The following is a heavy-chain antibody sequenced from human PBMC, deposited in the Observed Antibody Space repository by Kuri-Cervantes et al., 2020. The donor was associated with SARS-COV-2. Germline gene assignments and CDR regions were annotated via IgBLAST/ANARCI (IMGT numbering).Heavy chain of an antibody. CDR2: IYCTGST. V-gene: IGHV4-61*01. D-gene: IGHD3-3*01. Sequence: SETLSLTCTVSGGSASSGTYYWSWIRQPPGKGLEYIGYIYCTGSTNYNPSLESRVTMSVDTSKNQFPLKLSSVTAADTAVYYCARALWSGYCTFDIWGQGTMVTVSS. CDR1: GGSASSGTYY. J-gene: IGHJ3*02. CDR3: ARALWSGYCTFDI.